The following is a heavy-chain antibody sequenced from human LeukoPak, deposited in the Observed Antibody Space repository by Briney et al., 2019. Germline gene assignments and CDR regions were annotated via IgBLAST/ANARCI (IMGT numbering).Heavy chain of an antibody. V-gene: IGHV1-2*02. CDR2: INPDSGGT. CDR3: ARGHRYSGSYLYYFDY. Sequence: AASVKVSCTASGYSFTGYDIHWVRQAPGQGLEWMGCINPDSGGTNYAQKVQGRVTMTRDTSISTAYMELSRLRSDDTAVYYCARGHRYSGSYLYYFDYWGQGTLVTVSS. CDR1: GYSFTGYD. J-gene: IGHJ4*02. D-gene: IGHD1-26*01.